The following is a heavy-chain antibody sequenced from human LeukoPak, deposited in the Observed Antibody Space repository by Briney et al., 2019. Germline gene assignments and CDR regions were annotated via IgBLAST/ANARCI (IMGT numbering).Heavy chain of an antibody. V-gene: IGHV4-38-2*01. D-gene: IGHD3-16*02. CDR2: IYHSGST. CDR1: GYSISSGYY. Sequence: SETLSLTCAVSGYSISSGYYWGWIRQPPGKGLEWIGSIYHSGSTYYNPSLKSRVTISVDTSKNQFSLKLSSVTAADAAVYYCARIYRRVGQFDYWGQGTLVTVSS. J-gene: IGHJ4*02. CDR3: ARIYRRVGQFDY.